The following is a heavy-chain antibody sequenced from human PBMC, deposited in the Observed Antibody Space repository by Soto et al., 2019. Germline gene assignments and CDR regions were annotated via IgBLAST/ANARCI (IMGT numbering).Heavy chain of an antibody. CDR1: GGSISSGDYY. D-gene: IGHD5-18*01. V-gene: IGHV4-30-4*01. J-gene: IGHJ4*02. Sequence: QVQLQESGPGLVKPSQTLSLTCTVSGGSISSGDYYWSWIRQPPGKGLEWIGYIYYSGSTYYNPSLKSRVTISVYTSKNQFSLKLTSVTAADTAVYYCARCINSYGSLYYFDYWGQGTLVTVFS. CDR3: ARCINSYGSLYYFDY. CDR2: IYYSGST.